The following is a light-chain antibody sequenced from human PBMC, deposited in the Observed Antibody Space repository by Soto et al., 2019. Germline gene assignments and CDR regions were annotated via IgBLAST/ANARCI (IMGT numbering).Light chain of an antibody. J-gene: IGLJ1*01. Sequence: QSALTQPRSVSGSPGQSVTISCTGTSSDVGTYDFVSWYQQHPGKAPRLMIFDVSERPSGVADRFSGSKSGNTASLTISGPPAEDEADYYCCLYEVTFYVFGTGTKVT. V-gene: IGLV2-11*01. CDR3: CLYEVTFYV. CDR2: DVS. CDR1: SSDVGTYDF.